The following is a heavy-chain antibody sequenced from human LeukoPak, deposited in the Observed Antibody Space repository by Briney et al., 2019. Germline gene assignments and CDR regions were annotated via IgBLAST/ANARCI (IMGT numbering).Heavy chain of an antibody. CDR2: INQDGSGT. Sequence: GGSLGLSCAASGFTFSTSWMSWVCRAPGKGLEWVANINQDGSGTYYVDSVKGRFTISRDNVKNSLYLQMNSLRAEDTAVYYCARGRDYYDNNYLRTYYFDYWGQGTLVAVSS. J-gene: IGHJ4*02. D-gene: IGHD3-22*01. CDR1: GFTFSTSW. CDR3: ARGRDYYDNNYLRTYYFDY. V-gene: IGHV3-7*01.